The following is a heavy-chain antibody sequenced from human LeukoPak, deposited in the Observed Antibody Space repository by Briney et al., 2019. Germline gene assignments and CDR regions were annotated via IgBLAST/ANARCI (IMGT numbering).Heavy chain of an antibody. V-gene: IGHV1-69*05. CDR3: ARNDISRYCSSTSCYPYYYYYMDV. D-gene: IGHD2-2*01. CDR2: IIPIFGTA. Sequence: SVKVSCKASGYPFTTYGIDWVRQAPGQGLEWMGGIIPIFGTANYAQKFQGRVTITTDESTSTAYMELSSLRSEDTAVYYCARNDISRYCSSTSCYPYYYYYMDVWGKGTTVTVSS. CDR1: GYPFTTYG. J-gene: IGHJ6*03.